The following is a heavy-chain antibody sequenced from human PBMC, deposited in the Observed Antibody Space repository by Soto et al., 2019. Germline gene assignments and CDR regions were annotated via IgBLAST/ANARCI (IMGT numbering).Heavy chain of an antibody. CDR2: IYYSGST. J-gene: IGHJ4*02. Sequence: LSLTGPVSGGSISSYYWSWIRQPPGKGLEWIGYIYYSGSTYYNPSLKSRVTISVDTSKNQFSLQLNSVTPEDTAVYYCARDTPLTAVAHFDYWGQGTLVTVSS. V-gene: IGHV4-59*12. CDR1: GGSISSYY. D-gene: IGHD6-19*01. CDR3: ARDTPLTAVAHFDY.